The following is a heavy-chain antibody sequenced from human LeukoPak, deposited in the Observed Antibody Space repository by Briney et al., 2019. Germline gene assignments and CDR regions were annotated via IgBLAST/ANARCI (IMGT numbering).Heavy chain of an antibody. CDR3: ARATYCSSTSCYIRNDAFDI. V-gene: IGHV1-18*01. CDR1: GYTFSRYG. D-gene: IGHD2-2*02. Sequence: ASVKVSCKASGYTFSRYGTSWVRQAPGQGLEWMGWISGYNGNTKSAQMVQGRVTMTTDTSTSTAYMELRGLRSDDTAVYYCARATYCSSTSCYIRNDAFDIWGQGAMVTVSS. CDR2: ISGYNGNT. J-gene: IGHJ3*02.